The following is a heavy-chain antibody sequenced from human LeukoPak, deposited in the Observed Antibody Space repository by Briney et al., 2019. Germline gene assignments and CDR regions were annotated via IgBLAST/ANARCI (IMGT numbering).Heavy chain of an antibody. CDR2: IYYSGTT. Sequence: SKTLSLTCTVSGASFTSNYWSWIRQPPGKGLEWIGYIYYSGTTTYNPSLERRVSMSVDMSKTQLSLSLNSVTATDTAVYYCARLDCGGDCFVDYWGQGTLVTVSS. CDR3: ARLDCGGDCFVDY. V-gene: IGHV4-59*08. J-gene: IGHJ4*02. D-gene: IGHD2-21*02. CDR1: GASFTSNY.